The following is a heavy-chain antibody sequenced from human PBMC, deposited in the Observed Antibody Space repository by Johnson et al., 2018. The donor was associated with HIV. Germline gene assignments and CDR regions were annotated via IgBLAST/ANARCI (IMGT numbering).Heavy chain of an antibody. J-gene: IGHJ3*02. CDR2: ISGSGGST. CDR3: AKGSGSSWYIGAFDI. CDR1: GFTFDDYA. V-gene: IGHV3-23*04. D-gene: IGHD6-13*01. Sequence: VQLVESGGGLVQPGRSLRLSCAASGFTFDDYAMSWVRQAPGKGLEWVSAISGSGGSTYYADSVKGRFTISRDNSKNTLYLQMNSLRAEDTAVYYCAKGSGSSWYIGAFDIWGQGTMVTVSS.